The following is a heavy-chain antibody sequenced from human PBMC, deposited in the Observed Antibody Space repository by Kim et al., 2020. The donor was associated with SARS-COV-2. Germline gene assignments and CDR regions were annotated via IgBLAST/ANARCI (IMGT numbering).Heavy chain of an antibody. Sequence: GGSLRLSCAASGFTFSSYAMHWVRQAPGKGLEWVAVISYDGSNKYYADSVKGRFTISRDNSKNTLYLQMNSLRAEDTAVYYCARGARYDILTGYPDYYFDYWGQGTLVTVSS. CDR1: GFTFSSYA. CDR2: ISYDGSNK. J-gene: IGHJ4*02. V-gene: IGHV3-30-3*01. D-gene: IGHD3-9*01. CDR3: ARGARYDILTGYPDYYFDY.